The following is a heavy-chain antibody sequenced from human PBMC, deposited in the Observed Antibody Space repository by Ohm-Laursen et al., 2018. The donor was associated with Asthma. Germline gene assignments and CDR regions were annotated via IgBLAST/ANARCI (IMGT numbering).Heavy chain of an antibody. CDR1: GFTFSNAW. Sequence: SLRLSCAASGFTFSNAWMSWVRQAPGKGLEWVSYITGSSSTIYYADSVKGRFTISRDNAKNSLYLQMNSLRDEDTAVYYCTRSLTWKSDCWGQGTLVTVSS. CDR2: ITGSSSTI. CDR3: TRSLTWKSDC. V-gene: IGHV3-48*02. J-gene: IGHJ4*02. D-gene: IGHD1-1*01.